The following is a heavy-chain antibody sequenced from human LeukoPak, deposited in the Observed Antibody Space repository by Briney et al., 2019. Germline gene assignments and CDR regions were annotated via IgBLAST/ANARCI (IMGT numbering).Heavy chain of an antibody. J-gene: IGHJ3*02. Sequence: GGSLRLSCAASGFTFSSYWMHWVRQAPGKGLVWVSRVNSDGSSTSYADSVKGRFTISRDNAKNTLYLQMNSLRAEDTAVYYCARARYNWFGGGDAFDIWGQGTMVTVSS. V-gene: IGHV3-74*01. CDR2: VNSDGSST. CDR3: ARARYNWFGGGDAFDI. CDR1: GFTFSSYW. D-gene: IGHD1-1*01.